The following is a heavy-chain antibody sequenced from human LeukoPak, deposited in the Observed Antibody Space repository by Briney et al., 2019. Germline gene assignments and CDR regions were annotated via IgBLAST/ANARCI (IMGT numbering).Heavy chain of an antibody. CDR2: IYYSGST. D-gene: IGHD3-22*01. CDR3: ARDPAMIWGAFDY. V-gene: IGHV4-59*12. J-gene: IGHJ4*02. Sequence: PSETLSLTCTVSGGSISSYYWSWIRQPPGKGLEWIGYIYYSGSTNYNPSLKSRVTISVDTSKNQFSLKLSSVTAADTAVYYCARDPAMIWGAFDYWGQGTLVTVSS. CDR1: GGSISSYY.